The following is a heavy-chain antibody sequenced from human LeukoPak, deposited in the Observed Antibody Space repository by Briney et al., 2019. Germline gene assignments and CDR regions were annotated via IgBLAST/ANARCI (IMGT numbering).Heavy chain of an antibody. Sequence: GGSLRLSCAASGFTFSSYWMSWVRQAPGEGLEWVAFIRYDGSNKNYADSVKGRFTISRDNSKNTLYLQMNSLRAEDTAVYYCAKADRYGSGYYSSDYWGQGTLVTVSS. J-gene: IGHJ4*02. CDR2: IRYDGSNK. CDR1: GFTFSSYW. D-gene: IGHD3-22*01. CDR3: AKADRYGSGYYSSDY. V-gene: IGHV3-30*02.